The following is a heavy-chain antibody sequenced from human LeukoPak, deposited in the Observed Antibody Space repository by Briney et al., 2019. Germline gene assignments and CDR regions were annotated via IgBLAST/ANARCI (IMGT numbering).Heavy chain of an antibody. CDR2: ISSSSSTI. D-gene: IGHD1-26*01. CDR3: ARDLVGADTGY. CDR1: GFTFSSYS. J-gene: IGHJ4*02. V-gene: IGHV3-48*04. Sequence: GGSLRLSCAASGFTFSSYSMNWVRQAPGKGLEWVSYISSSSSTIYYADSVKGRFTISRDNAKNSLYLQMNSLRAEDTAVYYCARDLVGADTGYWGQGTLVTVSS.